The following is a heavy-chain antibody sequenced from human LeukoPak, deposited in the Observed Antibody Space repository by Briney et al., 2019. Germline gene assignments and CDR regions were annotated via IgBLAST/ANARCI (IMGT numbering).Heavy chain of an antibody. CDR2: ISWNSGSI. V-gene: IGHV3-9*01. Sequence: GRSLKLSCEASGFTFDDYAMHWVRQAPGQGLEWVSGISWNSGSIGYADSVKGRFTISRDNAKNSLYLQMNSLRAEDTALYYCAKDIGGGYCSSTSCYGLDYWGQGTLVAVSS. CDR3: AKDIGGGYCSSTSCYGLDY. D-gene: IGHD2-2*01. J-gene: IGHJ4*02. CDR1: GFTFDDYA.